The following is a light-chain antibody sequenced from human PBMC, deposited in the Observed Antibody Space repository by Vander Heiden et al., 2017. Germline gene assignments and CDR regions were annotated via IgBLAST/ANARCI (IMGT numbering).Light chain of an antibody. J-gene: IGLJ2*01. Sequence: QSVLTQSPSAPGTPGQRVTISCSGSNSNIGTNTVNWYQQLPGTAPKLLIYSHNQRPSGVPDRFSGSKSGTSASLAISGLQSEDEADYYCAAWDGSLKAVVFGGGTKLTVL. CDR2: SHN. V-gene: IGLV1-44*01. CDR3: AAWDGSLKAVV. CDR1: NSNIGTNT.